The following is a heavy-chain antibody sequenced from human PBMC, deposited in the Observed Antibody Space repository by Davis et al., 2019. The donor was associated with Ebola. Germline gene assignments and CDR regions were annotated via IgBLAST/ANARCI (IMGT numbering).Heavy chain of an antibody. J-gene: IGHJ4*02. CDR1: GGSISSSNW. Sequence: SEILSLPCPVSGGSISSSNWWSWVRQPPGKGLEWLGEIYHSGSTNYNPSLKSRVTISVDKSKNQFSLKLSSVTAVDTAVYYCARDLSGYDFDYWGQGTLVTVSS. V-gene: IGHV4-4*02. CDR2: IYHSGST. D-gene: IGHD3-22*01. CDR3: ARDLSGYDFDY.